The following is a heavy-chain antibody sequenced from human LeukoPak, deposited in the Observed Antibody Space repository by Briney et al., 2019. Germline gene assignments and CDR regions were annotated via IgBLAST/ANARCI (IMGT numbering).Heavy chain of an antibody. CDR2: INPSGGST. CDR3: ARVHDLYYYDSSGFDY. V-gene: IGHV1-46*01. CDR1: GYTFTSYY. J-gene: IGHJ4*02. D-gene: IGHD3-22*01. Sequence: ASVKVSCKASGYTFTSYYMHWVRQAPGQGLEWMGIINPSGGSTSYAQKFQGRVTMTRDTSTSTVYMELSSLRSEDTAVYYCARVHDLYYYDSSGFDYWGQGTLVTVSS.